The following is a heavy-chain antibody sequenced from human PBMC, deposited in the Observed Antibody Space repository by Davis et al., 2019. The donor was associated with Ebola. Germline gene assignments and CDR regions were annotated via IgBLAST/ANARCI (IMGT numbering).Heavy chain of an antibody. CDR2: ISGSGGST. CDR3: ATEIGPFFDY. J-gene: IGHJ4*02. V-gene: IGHV3-23*01. Sequence: GGSLRLSCAASGFTFSSYAMSWVRQAPGKGLEWVSAISGSGGSTYYADSVKGRFTISRDNSKNTVNLQMNSLRVEDTALYYCATEIGPFFDYWGQGTLVTVSS. CDR1: GFTFSSYA. D-gene: IGHD3-16*01.